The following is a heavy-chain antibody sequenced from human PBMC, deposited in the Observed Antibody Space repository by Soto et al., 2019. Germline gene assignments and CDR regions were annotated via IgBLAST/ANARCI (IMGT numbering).Heavy chain of an antibody. CDR1: GFTFSSHW. CDR3: TRGILTGLDYFDY. CDR2: INLDGSET. J-gene: IGHJ4*02. D-gene: IGHD1-1*01. Sequence: LGGSLRLSCAASGFTFSSHWMTWVRQTPGKGLEWVANINLDGSETYYVDSVTGRFTISRDNAKDSLHLQMSSLRVEDTAVYFCTRGILTGLDYFDYWGQGTQVTVSS. V-gene: IGHV3-7*04.